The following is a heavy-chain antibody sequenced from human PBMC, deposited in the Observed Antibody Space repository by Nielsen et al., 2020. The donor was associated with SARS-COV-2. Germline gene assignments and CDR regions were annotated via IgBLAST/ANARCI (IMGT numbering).Heavy chain of an antibody. Sequence: GESLKISCAASGFTFSSYSMNWVRQAPGKGLEWVSYISSSSSTIYYADSVKGRFTISRDNAKNSLYLQMNSLRAEDTALYHCAGGHYYGSGSYYIGSYGMDVWGQGTTVTVSS. J-gene: IGHJ6*02. CDR3: AGGHYYGSGSYYIGSYGMDV. V-gene: IGHV3-48*04. CDR2: ISSSSSTI. D-gene: IGHD3-10*01. CDR1: GFTFSSYS.